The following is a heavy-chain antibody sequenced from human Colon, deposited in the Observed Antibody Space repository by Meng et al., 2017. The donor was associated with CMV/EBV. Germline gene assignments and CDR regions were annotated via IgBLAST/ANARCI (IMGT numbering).Heavy chain of an antibody. D-gene: IGHD6-6*01. CDR3: LRSPSSVVHWFDP. CDR1: GFTFRTHN. V-gene: IGHV3-21*01. J-gene: IGHJ5*02. Sequence: GGSLRLSCAASGFTFRTHNMNWVRQAPGKGLEWVSSISSGSTYIYYADSVKGRFTISRDNAKNTLYLQINSLRAEDTAVYYCLRSPSSVVHWFDPWGQGTLVTVSS. CDR2: ISSGSTYI.